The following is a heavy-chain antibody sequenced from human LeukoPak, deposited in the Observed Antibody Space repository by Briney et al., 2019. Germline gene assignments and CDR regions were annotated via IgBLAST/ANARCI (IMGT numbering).Heavy chain of an antibody. Sequence: SETLSLTCAVYGGSFSGYYWSWIRQPPGKGLEWSGEINHSGSTNYNPSLKSRVTISVDTSKNQFSLKLSSVTAADTAVYYCARGGYYYYYYMDVWGKGTTVTVSS. CDR2: INHSGST. CDR3: ARGGYYYYYYMDV. V-gene: IGHV4-34*01. J-gene: IGHJ6*03. CDR1: GGSFSGYY.